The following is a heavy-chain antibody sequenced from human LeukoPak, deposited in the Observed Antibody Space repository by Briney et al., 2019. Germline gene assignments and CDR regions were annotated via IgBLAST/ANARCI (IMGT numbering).Heavy chain of an antibody. Sequence: PGGSLRLSCAASGFTFSSNYMSWVRQAPGKGLEWVSVIYSGGSTYYADSVKGRFTISRDNSKNTLYLQMNSLRAEDTAVYYCARVRMTDSSGYYFGEFDYWGQGTLVTVSS. CDR1: GFTFSSNY. J-gene: IGHJ4*02. V-gene: IGHV3-66*01. CDR2: IYSGGST. D-gene: IGHD3-22*01. CDR3: ARVRMTDSSGYYFGEFDY.